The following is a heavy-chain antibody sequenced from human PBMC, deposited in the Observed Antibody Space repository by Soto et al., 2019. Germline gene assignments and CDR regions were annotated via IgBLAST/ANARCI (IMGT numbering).Heavy chain of an antibody. CDR2: ISYDGNNK. V-gene: IGHV3-30-3*01. CDR3: ASEMPAPPTYYYGMDV. Sequence: QVQLVESGGGVVQPGTSLRLSCAASGFTFTNYAMHWVRQAPGKGLEWVAIISYDGNNKYFADSVEGRFTISRDNTKNTLYLQMNRRAAEDTAVYYCASEMPAPPTYYYGMDVWGQGTTVTVSS. CDR1: GFTFTNYA. J-gene: IGHJ6*02. D-gene: IGHD6-6*01.